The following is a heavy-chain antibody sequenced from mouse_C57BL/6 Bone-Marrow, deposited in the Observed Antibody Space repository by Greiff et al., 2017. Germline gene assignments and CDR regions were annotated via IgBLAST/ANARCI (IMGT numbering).Heavy chain of an antibody. J-gene: IGHJ3*01. Sequence: QVQLQQSGTELVKPGASVKLSCKASGYTFTSYWMHWVKQRPGQGLEWIGNINPSNGGTNYNEKFKSKATMTVDKSSSTAYMQLSSLPSEDSAVYYCARAGILWLRRAWFAYWGQGTLVTVSA. CDR3: ARAGILWLRRAWFAY. V-gene: IGHV1-53*01. CDR1: GYTFTSYW. D-gene: IGHD2-2*01. CDR2: INPSNGGT.